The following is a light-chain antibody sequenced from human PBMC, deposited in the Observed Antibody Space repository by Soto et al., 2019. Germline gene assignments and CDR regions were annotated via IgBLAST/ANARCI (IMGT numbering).Light chain of an antibody. CDR1: SSDVGGYNY. V-gene: IGLV2-14*01. CDR3: SSYTSSSTLV. Sequence: QSALTQPASVSGSPGQSITISCTGTSSDVGGYNYVSWYQQHPGKAPKLMIYDVSNRPSGVSNRFSGSKSGNTASLTISCLQAEDEADYYCSSYTSSSTLVFGGGTKLTVL. CDR2: DVS. J-gene: IGLJ2*01.